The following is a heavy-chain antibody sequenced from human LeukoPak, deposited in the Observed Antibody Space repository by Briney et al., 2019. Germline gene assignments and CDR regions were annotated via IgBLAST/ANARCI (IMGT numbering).Heavy chain of an antibody. D-gene: IGHD2-15*01. Sequence: ASVKVSCKASGGTFSSYAISWVRQAPGHGLEWMGRIIPILGIANYAQKFQGRVTITADKSTSTAYMELSSLRSEDTAVYYCARDCSDGSCYPGYYGMDVWGQGTTVTVSS. CDR2: IIPILGIA. CDR1: GGTFSSYA. V-gene: IGHV1-69*04. CDR3: ARDCSDGSCYPGYYGMDV. J-gene: IGHJ6*02.